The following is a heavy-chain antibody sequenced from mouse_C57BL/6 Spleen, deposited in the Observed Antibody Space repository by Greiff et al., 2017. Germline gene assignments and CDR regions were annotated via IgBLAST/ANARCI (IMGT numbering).Heavy chain of an antibody. J-gene: IGHJ2*01. CDR3: ARHDYGNSFDY. CDR1: GFTFSDYG. V-gene: IGHV5-17*01. Sequence: EVKLQESGGGLVKPGGSLKLSCAASGFTFSDYGMHWVRQAPEKGLEWVAYISSGSSTIYYADTVKGRFTISRDNAKNTLFLQMTSLRSEDTAMYYCARHDYGNSFDYWGQGTTLTVSS. CDR2: ISSGSSTI. D-gene: IGHD2-1*01.